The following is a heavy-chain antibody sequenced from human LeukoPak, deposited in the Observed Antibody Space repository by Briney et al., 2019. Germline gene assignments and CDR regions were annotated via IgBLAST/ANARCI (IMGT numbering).Heavy chain of an antibody. CDR3: GKHRSGPGTYFVDN. CDR2: LKKDGSES. V-gene: IGHV3-7*01. CDR1: GFTFSSYS. Sequence: GGSLRLSCVVSGFTFSSYSMIWVRQAPGKGLQWVANLKKDGSESRYVDSVKGRFTISRDNAKNSLYLHMNSLRADDTAVYYCGKHRSGPGTYFVDNWGQGTLVSVSS. J-gene: IGHJ4*02. D-gene: IGHD3-10*01.